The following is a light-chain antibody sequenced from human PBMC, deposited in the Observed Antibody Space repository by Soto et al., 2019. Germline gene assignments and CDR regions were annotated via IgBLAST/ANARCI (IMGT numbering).Light chain of an antibody. Sequence: EIVLTQSPGTLSLSPGERATLSCRASQSVSSSYVAWSQQKPGQAPRLLIYGASSRPTGIPDRFSGSGSGTDFTLTISRLEPEDFALYYCQQYGSSPWTFGQGTKVEIK. CDR1: QSVSSSY. J-gene: IGKJ1*01. CDR3: QQYGSSPWT. CDR2: GAS. V-gene: IGKV3-20*01.